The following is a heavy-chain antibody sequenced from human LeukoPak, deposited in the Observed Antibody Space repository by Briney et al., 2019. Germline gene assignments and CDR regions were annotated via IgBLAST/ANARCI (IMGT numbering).Heavy chain of an antibody. CDR2: IYYSGST. CDR1: GGSISSSSYY. J-gene: IGHJ6*03. Sequence: SETLSLTCTVSGGSISSSSYYWGWIRQPPGKGLEWIGSIYYSGSTYYNPSLKSRVTISVDTSKNQFSLKLSSVTAADTAVYYCARRWYYGSGSYYRYYYYHYYMDVWGKGTTVTVSS. V-gene: IGHV4-39*07. D-gene: IGHD3-10*01. CDR3: ARRWYYGSGSYYRYYYYHYYMDV.